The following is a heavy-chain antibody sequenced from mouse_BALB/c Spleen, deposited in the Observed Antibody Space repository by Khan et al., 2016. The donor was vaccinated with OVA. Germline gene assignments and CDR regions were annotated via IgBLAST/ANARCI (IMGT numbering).Heavy chain of an antibody. Sequence: QVQLKQSGAELVKPGDSVKMSCKASGYTFTSFCMHWVKQRPGQGLEWIGFINPTSGYTDYNEKFKDRATLSADKSSSTAYMQLSSLTSEDAAVYCSTRDRIDYWGQGTTLTVSS. CDR2: INPTSGYT. J-gene: IGHJ2*01. V-gene: IGHV1-7*01. CDR3: TRDRIDY. CDR1: GYTFTSFC.